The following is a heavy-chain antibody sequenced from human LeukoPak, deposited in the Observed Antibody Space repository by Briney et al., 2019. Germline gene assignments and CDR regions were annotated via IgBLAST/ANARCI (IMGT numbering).Heavy chain of an antibody. CDR2: INPNSGGT. CDR3: SGIVGSIKAFDI. V-gene: IGHV1-2*02. J-gene: IGHJ3*02. CDR1: GYTFADYY. D-gene: IGHD1-26*01. Sequence: ASVKVSCKASGYTFADYYMHWVRQAPGQGLEWMGWINPNSGGTNYAQKFQGRVTMTRDTSISTAYMELSRLRSDDTAVYYCSGIVGSIKAFDIRGQGTMVTVSS.